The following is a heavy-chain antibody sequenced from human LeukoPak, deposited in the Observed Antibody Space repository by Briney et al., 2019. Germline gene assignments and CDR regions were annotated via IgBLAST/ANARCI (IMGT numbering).Heavy chain of an antibody. Sequence: GGSLRLSCAASGFTFDDYAMHWVRQAPGKGLEWVSLISWDGGSTYYADSVKGRFTISRDNAKNSLYLQMNSLRAEDTAVYYCARDRGLDAFDIWGQGTMVTVSS. J-gene: IGHJ3*02. CDR1: GFTFDDYA. CDR2: ISWDGGST. V-gene: IGHV3-43D*03. D-gene: IGHD3-10*01. CDR3: ARDRGLDAFDI.